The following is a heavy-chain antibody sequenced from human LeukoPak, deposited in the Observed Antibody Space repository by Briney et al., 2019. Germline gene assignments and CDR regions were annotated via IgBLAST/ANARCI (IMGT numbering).Heavy chain of an antibody. V-gene: IGHV3-30*02. D-gene: IGHD3-9*01. Sequence: SGGSLRLSCAASEFTVSTNYMTWVRQAPGKGLEWVAFAQYDGSTKYYADFVKGRFAISRDNSKNTLSLQMNSLRAEDTAVYYCAKEMLSSYDRMTGYYHQNAFDVWGQGTMVTVSP. CDR2: AQYDGSTK. CDR3: AKEMLSSYDRMTGYYHQNAFDV. CDR1: EFTVSTNY. J-gene: IGHJ3*01.